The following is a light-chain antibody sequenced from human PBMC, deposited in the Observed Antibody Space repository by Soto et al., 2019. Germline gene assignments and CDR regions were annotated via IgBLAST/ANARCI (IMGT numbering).Light chain of an antibody. CDR3: QQRHMWPTT. Sequence: EVVLTQSPVTLSLSPGERATLSCRASQSFRGLLAWYQQKPGKSPRLLIYDAYNRATGIPPRFSGSGSGTDFTLTISSLEPEDSAVYYCQQRHMWPTTFGQGTRLEIK. J-gene: IGKJ5*01. CDR1: QSFRGL. CDR2: DAY. V-gene: IGKV3-11*01.